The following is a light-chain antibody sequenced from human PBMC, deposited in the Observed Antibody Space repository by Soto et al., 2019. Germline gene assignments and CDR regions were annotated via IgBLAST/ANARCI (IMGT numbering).Light chain of an antibody. CDR1: HDVSRN. J-gene: IGKJ4*01. CDR3: QQYNSMLS. V-gene: IGKV1-33*01. Sequence: DIQMTQSPSSLSASVGDRVTIACQSSHDVSRNLNGFQQKPGEAPKLLIYDASNLERGVPSRFSGSGSGTDFTLTISSLQPEDVATYYCQQYNSMLSFGGGTEVEMK. CDR2: DAS.